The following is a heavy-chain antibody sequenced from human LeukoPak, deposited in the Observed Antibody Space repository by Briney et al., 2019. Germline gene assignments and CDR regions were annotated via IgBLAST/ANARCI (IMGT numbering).Heavy chain of an antibody. CDR3: VTAPVESFGAGEK. V-gene: IGHV1-24*01. CDR1: GYTLTKLS. CDR2: FNPEDGKT. J-gene: IGHJ4*02. D-gene: IGHD3-3*01. Sequence: ASVKVSCKVSGYTLTKLSMHWVRQPPGKGLEWMGGFNPEDGKTIYAQKLQGRVTMTKDTSTDTAYMDLSSLRSEDTAVYYCVTAPVESFGAGEKWGQGTLVTVSS.